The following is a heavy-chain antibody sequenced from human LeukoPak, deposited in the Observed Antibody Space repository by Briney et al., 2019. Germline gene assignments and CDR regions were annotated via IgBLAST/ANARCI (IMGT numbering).Heavy chain of an antibody. J-gene: IGHJ4*02. CDR2: ISYDGSNK. D-gene: IGHD1-26*01. CDR1: GFTFSSYA. Sequence: PGRSLRLSCAASGFTFSSYAMHWVRQASGKGLEWVAVISYDGSNKYYADSVKGRFTISRDNSKNTLYLQMNSLRAEDTAVYYCARRATTAGDYWGQGTLVTVSS. CDR3: ARRATTAGDY. V-gene: IGHV3-30*04.